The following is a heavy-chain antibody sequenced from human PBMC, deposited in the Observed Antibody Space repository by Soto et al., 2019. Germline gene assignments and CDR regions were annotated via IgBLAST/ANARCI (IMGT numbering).Heavy chain of an antibody. CDR1: GYTFTRYH. CDR3: ARVSTSRAGTNY. J-gene: IGHJ4*02. D-gene: IGHD6-19*01. CDR2: INPSGGNT. V-gene: IGHV1-46*01. Sequence: QVQLVQSGAEVKKPGASVKVSCKASGYTFTRYHIHWVRQAPGQGLEWMGIINPSGGNTSYAQKFQGRVHMTRDTSTSTVYMEMSSLRSEDTAVYYCARVSTSRAGTNYWVQGTLVTGSS.